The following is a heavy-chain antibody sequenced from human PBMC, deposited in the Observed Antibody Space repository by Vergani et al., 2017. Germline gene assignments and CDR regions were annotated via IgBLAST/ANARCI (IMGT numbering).Heavy chain of an antibody. V-gene: IGHV1-3*01. CDR2: INAGNGNT. D-gene: IGHD3-22*01. CDR3: ASNIRHAHYDSSGYYYYYYYMDV. Sequence: QVQLVQSGAEVKKPGASVKVSCKASGYTFTSYAMHWVRQAPGQRLEWMGSINAGNGNTKYSQKFQGRVTITRDKSASTAYMELSSLRSEDTAVYYCASNIRHAHYDSSGYYYYYYYMDVWGKGTTVTVSS. J-gene: IGHJ6*03. CDR1: GYTFTSYA.